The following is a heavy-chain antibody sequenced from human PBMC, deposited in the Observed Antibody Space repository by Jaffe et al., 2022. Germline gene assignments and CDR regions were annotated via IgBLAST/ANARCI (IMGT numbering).Heavy chain of an antibody. D-gene: IGHD3-3*01. CDR3: ARDGYDFWSGESGGVYFDY. CDR1: GYTFTGYY. J-gene: IGHJ4*02. CDR2: INPNSGGT. V-gene: IGHV1-2*06. Sequence: QVQLVQSGAEVKKPGASVKVSCKASGYTFTGYYMHWVRQAPGQGLEWMGRINPNSGGTNYAQKFQGRVTMTRDTSISTAYMELSRLRSDDTAVYYCARDGYDFWSGESGGVYFDYWGQGTLVTVSS.